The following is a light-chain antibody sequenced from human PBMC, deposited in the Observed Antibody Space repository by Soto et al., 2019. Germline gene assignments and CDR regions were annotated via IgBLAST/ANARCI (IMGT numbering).Light chain of an antibody. CDR2: DAS. CDR3: QQYNTYPLT. V-gene: IGKV1-5*01. CDR1: QTISNW. Sequence: DTQMTQSPSTLSASVGDRVTITCRASQTISNWLAWYQQKPGKAPKVLIFDASTLDGGVPSRFSGRRSGTDFTLTISSLQPSDFATYYCQQYNTYPLTFGGWTKVEI. J-gene: IGKJ4*01.